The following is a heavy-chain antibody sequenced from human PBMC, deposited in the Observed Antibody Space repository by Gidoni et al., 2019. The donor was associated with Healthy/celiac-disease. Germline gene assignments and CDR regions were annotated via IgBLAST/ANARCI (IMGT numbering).Heavy chain of an antibody. V-gene: IGHV3-15*01. D-gene: IGHD6-13*01. CDR2: SKSKTDGGTT. CDR1: GFTFSNAW. CDR3: TTRLPWYSSSWYRAGIDY. J-gene: IGHJ4*02. Sequence: EVQLVESGGGLVTPGGSLRLSCAASGFTFSNAWRSWVRQAPGKGLEWVGRSKSKTDGGTTDYAAPVKGRFTISRDDSKNTLYLQMNSLKTEDTAVYYCTTRLPWYSSSWYRAGIDYWGQGTLVTVSS.